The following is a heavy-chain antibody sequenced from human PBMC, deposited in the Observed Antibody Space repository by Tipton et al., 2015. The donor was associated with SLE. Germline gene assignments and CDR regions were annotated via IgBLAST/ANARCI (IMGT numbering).Heavy chain of an antibody. Sequence: TLSLTCTVSGDSISSGLYYWSWIRQPAGKGLEWIGRIYTSGSTNYHTSLRSRVTVSLDTSKNQISLNLTSVTAADTALYFCARDQCATVGAFDLWGQGTMVSVSS. V-gene: IGHV4-61*02. CDR3: ARDQCATVGAFDL. CDR1: GDSISSGLYY. J-gene: IGHJ3*01. D-gene: IGHD3-16*01. CDR2: IYTSGST.